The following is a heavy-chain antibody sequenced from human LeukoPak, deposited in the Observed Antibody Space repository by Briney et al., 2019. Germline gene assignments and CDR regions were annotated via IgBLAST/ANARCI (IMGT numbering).Heavy chain of an antibody. D-gene: IGHD3-22*01. J-gene: IGHJ5*02. CDR2: IYYSGST. V-gene: IGHV4-39*07. Sequence: SETLSLTCTVSGGSISSSSYYWGWIRQPPGKGLEWIGSIYYSGSTYYNPSLKSRVTISVDTSKSQFSLKLSSVTAADTAVYYCARFYYDSSGLHNWFDPWGQGTLVTVSS. CDR3: ARFYYDSSGLHNWFDP. CDR1: GGSISSSSYY.